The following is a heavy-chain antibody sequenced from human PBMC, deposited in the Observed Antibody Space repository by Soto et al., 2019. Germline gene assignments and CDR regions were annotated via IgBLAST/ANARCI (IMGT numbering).Heavy chain of an antibody. Sequence: HPGGSLRLSCAASGFVFEMYWMHWVRQTPGKGPEWVSRISDDGARTDYADSVKGRFTISRDNAKNSLYPQMNTLRAEDTAVYYCTRGPRPSSVGRWAFWGLGALVTVSS. D-gene: IGHD6-13*01. CDR1: GFVFEMYW. CDR3: TRGPRPSSVGRWAF. J-gene: IGHJ4*02. CDR2: ISDDGART. V-gene: IGHV3-74*01.